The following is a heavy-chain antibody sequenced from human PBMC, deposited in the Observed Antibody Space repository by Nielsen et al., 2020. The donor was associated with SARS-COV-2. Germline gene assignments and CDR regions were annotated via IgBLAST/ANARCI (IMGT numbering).Heavy chain of an antibody. D-gene: IGHD6-13*01. V-gene: IGHV3-9*01. J-gene: IGHJ3*02. CDR3: AKLAAAATDDAFDI. CDR2: ISWNSGSI. CDR1: GFTFDDYA. Sequence: GGSLRLSCAASGFTFDDYAMHWVRQAPGKGLEWVSGISWNSGSIGYADSVKGRFTISRDNAKNSLYLQMNSLRAEDTALYYCAKLAAAATDDAFDIWGQGTMVTVSS.